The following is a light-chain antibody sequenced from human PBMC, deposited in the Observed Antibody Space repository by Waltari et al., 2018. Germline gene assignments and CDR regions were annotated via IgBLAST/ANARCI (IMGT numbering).Light chain of an antibody. Sequence: DIQVPQSPSSMSASVGDRVSITCQASQAISIYLSWYQQKPGKAPKVLIYDVSNLETGVPSRFTGSRSGTDFTFTISSLQPEDIATYYCQQYKDLPRTFGQGTKVEI. CDR1: QAISIY. V-gene: IGKV1-33*01. CDR3: QQYKDLPRT. CDR2: DVS. J-gene: IGKJ1*01.